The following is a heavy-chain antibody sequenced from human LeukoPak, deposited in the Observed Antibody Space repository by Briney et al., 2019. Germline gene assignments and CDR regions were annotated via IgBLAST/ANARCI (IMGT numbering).Heavy chain of an antibody. V-gene: IGHV1-2*02. CDR3: ARGYCGGGSCYLRWFDP. Sequence: GASVKVSCKASGYTFTGYYMHWVRQAPGQGLEWMGWINPNNGGTNYAQKFQGRVTMTRDTSISTAYMELSRLRSDDTAAYYCARGYCGGGSCYLRWFDPWGQGTLVTVSS. CDR1: GYTFTGYY. J-gene: IGHJ5*02. CDR2: INPNNGGT. D-gene: IGHD2-15*01.